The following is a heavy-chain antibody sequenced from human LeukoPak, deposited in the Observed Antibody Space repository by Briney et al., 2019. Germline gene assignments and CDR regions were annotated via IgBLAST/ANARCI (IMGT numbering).Heavy chain of an antibody. V-gene: IGHV4-61*02. CDR3: ARTPAGESDAFDI. CDR1: GGSISSGSYY. Sequence: PSETLSLTCTVSGGSISSGSYYWSWIRQPAGKGLEWIGRIYTSGGTNYNPSLNNGVTISVDTSKNHFSLKLSSVTAADTAVYYCARTPAGESDAFDIWGQGTMVTASS. D-gene: IGHD1-26*01. J-gene: IGHJ3*02. CDR2: IYTSGGT.